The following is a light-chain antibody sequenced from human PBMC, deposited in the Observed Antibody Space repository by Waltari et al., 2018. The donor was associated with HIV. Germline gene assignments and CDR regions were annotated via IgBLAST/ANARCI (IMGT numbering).Light chain of an antibody. V-gene: IGLV2-8*01. Sequence: QSALPQPPSASGFPGPSVTISCTGTSRDVGSSNYVAWYQQYPGKAPKLLIYEITKRPSGVPDRFSGSKSGNTASLTVSGLQAEDEADYYCSSSAGGDTLVVGGGTKLTVL. CDR3: SSSAGGDTLV. CDR1: SRDVGSSNY. J-gene: IGLJ3*02. CDR2: EIT.